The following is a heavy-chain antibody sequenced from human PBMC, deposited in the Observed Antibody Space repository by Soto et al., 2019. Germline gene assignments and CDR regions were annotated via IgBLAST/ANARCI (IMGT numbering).Heavy chain of an antibody. J-gene: IGHJ6*02. D-gene: IGHD5-18*01. CDR3: ARDPTVDTAMVNYYGMDV. Sequence: GGSLRLSCAASGFTFSSYWMSWVRQAPGKGLEWVANIKQDGSEKYYVDSVKGRFTISRDNAKNSLYLQMNSLRAEDTAVYYCARDPTVDTAMVNYYGMDVWGQGTTVTVSS. CDR2: IKQDGSEK. CDR1: GFTFSSYW. V-gene: IGHV3-7*05.